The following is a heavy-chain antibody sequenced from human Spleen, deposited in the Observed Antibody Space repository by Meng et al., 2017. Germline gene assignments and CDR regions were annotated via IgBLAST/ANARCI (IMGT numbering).Heavy chain of an antibody. CDR1: GYTFTSDA. J-gene: IGHJ4*02. CDR2: INTNTGNP. V-gene: IGHV7-4-1*02. D-gene: IGHD6-13*01. Sequence: QVQLVQSGSELTKPGASVSVSCKASGYTFTSDAINWLRQAAGQGLECMGWINTNTGNPTYVQGFTGRFVFSLDTSVNTAYLQISSLKADDTAVYYCARGASSRLEVWGQGTLVTVSS. CDR3: ARGASSRLEV.